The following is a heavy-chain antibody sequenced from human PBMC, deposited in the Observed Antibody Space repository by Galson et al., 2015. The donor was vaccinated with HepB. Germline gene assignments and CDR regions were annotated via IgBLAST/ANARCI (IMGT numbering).Heavy chain of an antibody. CDR2: IYYSGST. J-gene: IGHJ4*02. D-gene: IGHD2-21*02. V-gene: IGHV4-31*03. Sequence: TLSLTCTVSGGSISSGGYYWSWIRQHPGKGLEWIGYIYYSGSTYYNPSLKSRVTISVDTSKNQFSLKLSSVTAADTAVYYCARSPYCGGDCYSLPPHFDYWGQGTLVTVSS. CDR1: GGSISSGGYY. CDR3: ARSPYCGGDCYSLPPHFDY.